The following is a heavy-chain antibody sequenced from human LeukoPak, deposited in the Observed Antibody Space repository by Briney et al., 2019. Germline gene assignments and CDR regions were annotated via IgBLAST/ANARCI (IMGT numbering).Heavy chain of an antibody. Sequence: ASVKVSCKASGYTFTGYYMHWVRQAPGQGLEWMGWINPNSGGTNYAQKFQGRVTMTRDTSISTAYMELSRLRSDDTAVYYCARVSVSGQWLVLYAFDIWGQGTTVTVSS. CDR2: INPNSGGT. CDR1: GYTFTGYY. J-gene: IGHJ3*02. CDR3: ARVSVSGQWLVLYAFDI. D-gene: IGHD6-19*01. V-gene: IGHV1-2*02.